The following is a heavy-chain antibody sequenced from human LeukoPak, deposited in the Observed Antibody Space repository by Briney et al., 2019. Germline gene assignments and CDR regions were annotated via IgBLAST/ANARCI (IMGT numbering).Heavy chain of an antibody. D-gene: IGHD3-10*01. CDR3: ARDVERTGGTYYYGSGSPRD. CDR2: ISTCSSTI. CDR1: GFTFSSYS. Sequence: TGGSLRLSCAASGFTFSSYSMIWVRQAPGKGLEWVSYISTCSSTIYYADSVKGRFTISRDNAKNSLYLQMNSLRDEDTAVYYCARDVERTGGTYYYGSGSPRDWGQGTLVTVSS. J-gene: IGHJ4*02. V-gene: IGHV3-48*02.